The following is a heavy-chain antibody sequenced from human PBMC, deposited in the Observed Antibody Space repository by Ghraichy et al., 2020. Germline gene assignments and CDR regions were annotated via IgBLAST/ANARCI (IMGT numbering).Heavy chain of an antibody. CDR1: GDSISRSTTG. CDR3: ARGFLRTGFDC. J-gene: IGHJ4*02. Sequence: SLRLSLTCVISGDSISRSTTGWNWIRQSPSGGLEWLGRTYYEFKWNDDYALSMRGRITLSPDTSKNQFSLHLNSVTPEDTGVYYCARGFLRTGFDCWGQGALVTVSS. V-gene: IGHV6-1*01. D-gene: IGHD1-14*01. CDR2: TYYEFKWND.